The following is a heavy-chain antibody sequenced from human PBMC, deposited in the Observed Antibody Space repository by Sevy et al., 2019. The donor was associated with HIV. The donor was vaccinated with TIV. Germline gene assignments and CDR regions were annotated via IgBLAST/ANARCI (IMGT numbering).Heavy chain of an antibody. J-gene: IGHJ6*03. CDR1: GFTFSNYG. D-gene: IGHD4-4*01. V-gene: IGHV3-30*02. CDR2: IRYGGNNK. CDR3: VKARSDISQGTTDCYYLDV. Sequence: GGSLRLSCAASGFTFSNYGMHWVRQAPGKGLEWVAFIRYGGNNKSYVDSVKGRFIISRDNSKNRLQLQMNSLRAEDTAVYYGVKARSDISQGTTDCYYLDVWGKGTTVTVSS.